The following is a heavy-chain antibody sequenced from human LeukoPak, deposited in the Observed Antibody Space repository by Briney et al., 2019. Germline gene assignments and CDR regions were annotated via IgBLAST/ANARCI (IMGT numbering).Heavy chain of an antibody. J-gene: IGHJ4*02. CDR3: ARRTDYFDY. CDR1: GFTFSSYW. V-gene: IGHV3-7*01. CDR2: IKQDGSEK. Sequence: GGSLRLSCAASGFTFSSYWMSWVRQAPGKGLEWVANIKQDGSEKYYADSVKGRFTISRDNSKNTLSLQMDSLRAEDTAVYYCARRTDYFDYWGQGTLVTVSS.